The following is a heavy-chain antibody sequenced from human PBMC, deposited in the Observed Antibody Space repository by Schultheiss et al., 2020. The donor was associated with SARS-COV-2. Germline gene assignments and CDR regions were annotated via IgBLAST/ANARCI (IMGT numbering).Heavy chain of an antibody. D-gene: IGHD2-2*01. J-gene: IGHJ5*02. CDR2: IYYSGST. Sequence: SETLSLTCTVSGGSISSGGYYWSWIWQPPGKGLEWIGSIYYSGSTNYNPSLKSRVTMSVDTSKNQFSLKLSSVTAAGSAVYYCARERPAATNNWFDPWGQGTLVTVSS. V-gene: IGHV4-61*08. CDR1: GGSISSGGYY. CDR3: ARERPAATNNWFDP.